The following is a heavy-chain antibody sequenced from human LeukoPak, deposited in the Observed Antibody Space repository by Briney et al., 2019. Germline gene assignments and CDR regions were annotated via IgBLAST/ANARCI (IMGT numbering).Heavy chain of an antibody. CDR1: GLTVTNPW. CDR3: TTGIRGD. Sequence: PGGSLRLSCAASGLTVTNPWMNWVRQAPGKGLEWVGRIASKTDGGTTDYAAPVKGRFTISRDDSKNTLFLQMNSLKTEDTAVYYCTTGIRGDCGQGTLVTVSS. CDR2: IASKTDGGTT. J-gene: IGHJ4*02. V-gene: IGHV3-15*04.